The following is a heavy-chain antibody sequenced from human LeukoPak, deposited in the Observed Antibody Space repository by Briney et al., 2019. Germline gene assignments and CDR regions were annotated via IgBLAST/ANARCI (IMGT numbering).Heavy chain of an antibody. J-gene: IGHJ4*02. CDR1: GFPLSIYA. D-gene: IGHD1-26*01. V-gene: IGHV3-23*01. Sequence: GGSLRLSCSASGFPLSIYAMSWVRPAPGKGPQWVSAISRGITYYSDSVKGRFTIAKDISKTTLTLHMNILRAEDTAMYYCVKESPYGTPRLYYFDSWGQGTLVTVSS. CDR2: ISRGIT. CDR3: VKESPYGTPRLYYFDS.